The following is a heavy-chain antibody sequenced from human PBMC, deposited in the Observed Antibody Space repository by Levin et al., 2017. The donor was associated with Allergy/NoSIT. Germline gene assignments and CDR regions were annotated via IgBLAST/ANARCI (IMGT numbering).Heavy chain of an antibody. CDR1: GFTFSSYA. J-gene: IGHJ4*02. CDR2: ISYDGSNK. V-gene: IGHV3-30-3*01. CDR3: ARDHLGLDY. Sequence: GGSLRLSCAASGFTFSSYAMHWVRQAPGKGLEWVAVISYDGSNKYYADSVKGRFTISRDNSKNTLYLQMNSLRAEDTAVYYCARDHLGLDYWGQGTLVTVSS. D-gene: IGHD3-10*01.